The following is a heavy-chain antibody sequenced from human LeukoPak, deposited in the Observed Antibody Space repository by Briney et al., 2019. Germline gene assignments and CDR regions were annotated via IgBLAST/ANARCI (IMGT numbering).Heavy chain of an antibody. CDR2: IIPIFGTV. J-gene: IGHJ6*03. V-gene: IGHV1-69*06. D-gene: IGHD3-3*01. CDR3: ARSLFRFLEWSYRSYYYYYMDV. CDR1: GCTFTSYA. Sequence: GASVKVSCKASGCTFTSYAISWVRQAPGQGLEWMGGIIPIFGTVNYAQKFQGRVTITWDKSTSTAYMELSSLRSEDTAVYYCARSLFRFLEWSYRSYYYYYMDVWGKGTTVTVSS.